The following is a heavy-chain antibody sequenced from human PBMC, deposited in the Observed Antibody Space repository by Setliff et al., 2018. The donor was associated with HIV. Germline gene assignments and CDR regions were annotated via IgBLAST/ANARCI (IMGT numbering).Heavy chain of an antibody. Sequence: SETLSLTCSVSGGSISSSSYYWGWIRQPPGKGLDWIGSMSYTGTTYDNPSLKSRVTISVDTSNNQFSLSLTSVTATDTATYYCAGHPAGTPARIDYWGRGTLVTVSS. CDR1: GGSISSSSYY. CDR3: AGHPAGTPARIDY. CDR2: MSYTGTT. J-gene: IGHJ4*02. V-gene: IGHV4-39*01. D-gene: IGHD2-2*01.